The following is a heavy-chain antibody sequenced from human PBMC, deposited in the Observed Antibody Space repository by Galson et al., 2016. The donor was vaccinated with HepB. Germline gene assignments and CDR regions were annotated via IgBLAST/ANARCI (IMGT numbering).Heavy chain of an antibody. J-gene: IGHJ4*02. CDR1: AGSVSSGGYY. Sequence: TLSLTCTVSAGSVSSGGYYWGWIRQPPGKGLERIGDISQSGITNYNPSLKRRVTITLDTSQNHFSPSLSSVHAADTAVYVCRRSHGGYWGQGTLVTVSS. V-gene: IGHV4-61*03. D-gene: IGHD3-10*01. CDR3: RRSHGGY. CDR2: ISQSGIT.